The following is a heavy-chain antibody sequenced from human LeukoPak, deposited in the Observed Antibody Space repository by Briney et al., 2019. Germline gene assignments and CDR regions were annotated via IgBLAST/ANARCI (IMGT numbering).Heavy chain of an antibody. V-gene: IGHV4-59*01. CDR3: ARSYCSGGSCYYYYYGMDV. D-gene: IGHD2-15*01. Sequence: SETLSLTCTVSGGSISSYYWSWIRQPPGKGLEWIGYIYYSGSTNYNPSPKSRVTISVDTSKNQFSLKLSSVTAADTAVYYCARSYCSGGSCYYYYYGMDVWGQGTTVTVSS. J-gene: IGHJ6*02. CDR2: IYYSGST. CDR1: GGSISSYY.